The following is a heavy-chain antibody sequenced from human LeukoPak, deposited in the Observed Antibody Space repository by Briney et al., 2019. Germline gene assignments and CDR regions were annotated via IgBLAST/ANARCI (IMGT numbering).Heavy chain of an antibody. J-gene: IGHJ3*02. CDR1: GYTFTSYY. V-gene: IGHV1-46*01. Sequence: ASVKVSCKASGYTFTSYYMHWVRQAPGQGLEWMGIINPSGGSTSYAQKFQGRVTMTSDTSTSTVYMELSSLRAEDTAVYYCARFFLGFDAFDIWGQGTMVTVSS. CDR3: ARFFLGFDAFDI. D-gene: IGHD2/OR15-2a*01. CDR2: INPSGGST.